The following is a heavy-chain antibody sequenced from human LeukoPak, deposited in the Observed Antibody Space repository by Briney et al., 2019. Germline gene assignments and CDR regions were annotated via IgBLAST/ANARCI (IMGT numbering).Heavy chain of an antibody. V-gene: IGHV3-30*03. CDR2: ISDDGSKG. CDR1: GFSFNSHG. CDR3: ARDYGDYDIEYYFDY. J-gene: IGHJ4*02. Sequence: PGGSLRLSCAASGFSFNSHGMHWVRQAPDKGLEWVAVISDDGSKGYYADSVKGRFTISRENSKNVLYLQMSSLRAEDTAVYYCARDYGDYDIEYYFDYWGQGTLVTVSS. D-gene: IGHD4-17*01.